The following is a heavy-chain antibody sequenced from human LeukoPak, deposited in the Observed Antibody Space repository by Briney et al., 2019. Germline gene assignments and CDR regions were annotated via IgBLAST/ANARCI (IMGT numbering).Heavy chain of an antibody. Sequence: GGSLRLSCAASGFTFDTYWMSWVRQAPGKGLEWVANIKQDGSEKDYVDSVKGRFTISRDNAKNSLYLQMNSLRAEDTAVYYCARGRGQVYWGQGTLVTVSS. CDR3: ARGRGQVY. V-gene: IGHV3-7*01. J-gene: IGHJ4*02. D-gene: IGHD3-10*01. CDR2: IKQDGSEK. CDR1: GFTFDTYW.